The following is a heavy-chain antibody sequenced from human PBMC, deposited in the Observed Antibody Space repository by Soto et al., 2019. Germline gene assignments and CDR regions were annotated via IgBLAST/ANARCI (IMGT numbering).Heavy chain of an antibody. CDR3: TTDSGMSPYSFDY. CDR1: GFNFTSYT. D-gene: IGHD1-26*01. Sequence: PGGSLRLSCVAYGFNFTSYTMNWVRQAPGKGLEWVGRIMSKTDGGTTDYAAPVKGRFTISRDDSKSTLYLQMNSLKTEDTAFYYCTTDSGMSPYSFDYWGQGTLVTVSS. V-gene: IGHV3-15*01. J-gene: IGHJ4*02. CDR2: IMSKTDGGTT.